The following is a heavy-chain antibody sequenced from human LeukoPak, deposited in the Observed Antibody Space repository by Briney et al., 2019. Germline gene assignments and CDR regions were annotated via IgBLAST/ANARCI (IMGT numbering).Heavy chain of an antibody. CDR2: IYYSGST. D-gene: IGHD2/OR15-2a*01. CDR3: ARIGPSKVSILDPFDY. CDR1: GGSISSYY. V-gene: IGHV4-59*01. J-gene: IGHJ4*02. Sequence: PSETLSLTCTVSGGSISSYYWSWIRQPPGKGLEWIGYIYYSGSTNYNPSLKSRVTISVDTSKNQFSLKLSSVTAADTAVYYCARIGPSKVSILDPFDYWGQGTLVTVSS.